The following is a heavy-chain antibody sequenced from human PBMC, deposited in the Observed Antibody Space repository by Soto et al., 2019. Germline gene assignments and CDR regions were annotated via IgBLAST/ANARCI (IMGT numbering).Heavy chain of an antibody. CDR2: IYSSGST. J-gene: IGHJ5*02. CDR3: ARDFNAGMNT. Sequence: PSETLSLTCALSGGSISSYYWNWIRQSPGKGLEWIGYIYSSGSTHYNPSLQNRVTISIDTSKNQVSLQLNSVSPEDTAVYYCARDFNAGMNTWGQGTLVTVSS. CDR1: GGSISSYY. D-gene: IGHD1-20*01. V-gene: IGHV4-59*12.